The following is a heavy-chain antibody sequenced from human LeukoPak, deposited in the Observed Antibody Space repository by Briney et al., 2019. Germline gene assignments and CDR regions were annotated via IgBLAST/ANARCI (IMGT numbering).Heavy chain of an antibody. V-gene: IGHV3-48*01. J-gene: IGHJ4*02. CDR2: ISSSSTI. CDR3: ARDSDGDYFDY. CDR1: GFTFSSYS. D-gene: IGHD3-16*01. Sequence: PGGSLRLSCAASGFTFSSYSMNWVRQAPGKGLEWVSYISSSSTIYYADSVKGRFTISRDNAKNSLYLQMNSLRAEDMAVYYCARDSDGDYFDYWGQGTLVTVSS.